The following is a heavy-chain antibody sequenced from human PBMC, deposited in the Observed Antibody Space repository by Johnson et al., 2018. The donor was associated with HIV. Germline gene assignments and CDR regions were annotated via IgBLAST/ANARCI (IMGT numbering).Heavy chain of an antibody. CDR1: GFTFSSYG. CDR2: ISYDGSNE. CDR3: VKDLVSLEDAFDI. Sequence: QVQLVESGGGVVQPGRSLRLSCAASGFTFSSYGMHWVRQAPGKGLEWVAVISYDGSNEYYADSVKGRCTVSRDNTKNTLYLQMNSLRPEDTAVYYCVKDLVSLEDAFDIWGQGTMVTVSS. V-gene: IGHV3-30*18. D-gene: IGHD3-16*02. J-gene: IGHJ3*02.